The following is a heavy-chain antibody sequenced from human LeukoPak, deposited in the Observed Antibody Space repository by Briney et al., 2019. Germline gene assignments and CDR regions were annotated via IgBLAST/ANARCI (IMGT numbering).Heavy chain of an antibody. CDR1: GGSISSGSYY. CDR2: IYTSGST. V-gene: IGHV4-61*09. J-gene: IGHJ4*02. Sequence: TSQTLSLTCTVSGGSISSGSYYWSWIRQPAGKGLEWIGHIYTSGSTNYNPSLKSRVTISVDTSKNQFSLKLSSVTAADTAVYYCARELSSGLFDHWGQGTLVTVSS. D-gene: IGHD3-22*01. CDR3: ARELSSGLFDH.